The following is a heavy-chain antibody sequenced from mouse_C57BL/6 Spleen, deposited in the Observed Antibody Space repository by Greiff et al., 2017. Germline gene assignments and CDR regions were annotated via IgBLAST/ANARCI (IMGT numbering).Heavy chain of an antibody. J-gene: IGHJ4*01. D-gene: IGHD2-4*01. CDR2: IDPETGGT. CDR1: GYTFTDYE. V-gene: IGHV1-15*01. CDR3: TAPIYYDYDGYYARDY. Sequence: VQLQQSGAELVRPGASVTLSCKASGYTFTDYEMHWVKQTPGHGLEWIGAIDPETGGTAYNQKFKGKAILTADKSSSTASMELRSLTSEDSAVYYCTAPIYYDYDGYYARDYWGQGTSVTVSS.